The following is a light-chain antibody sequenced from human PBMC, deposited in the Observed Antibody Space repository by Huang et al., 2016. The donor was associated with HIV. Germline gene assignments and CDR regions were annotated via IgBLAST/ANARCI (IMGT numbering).Light chain of an antibody. Sequence: DIVMTQSPDSLAVSLGERATINCKSSQSVLLRPTNKTYLAWYQQRPGKSPTLLIYWASTRRSGVPDRFSASGSGTHFTLTISSLQAEDVAFYYCQQYYISPPTFGQGTKLEI. CDR3: QQYYISPPT. CDR2: WAS. J-gene: IGKJ2*01. CDR1: QSVLLRPTNKTY. V-gene: IGKV4-1*01.